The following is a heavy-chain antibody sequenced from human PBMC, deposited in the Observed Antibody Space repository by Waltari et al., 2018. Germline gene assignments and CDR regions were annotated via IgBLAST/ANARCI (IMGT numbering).Heavy chain of an antibody. CDR3: ARDRLEAITMTSG. V-gene: IGHV3-30*01. Sequence: QVQLVESGGGAVQPRRSLSLSCAASGSTSRRYAMHWSRQAPGKGLEWVAVISYDGSNKYYADSVKGRFTISRDNSKNTLYLQMNSLRAEDTAVYYCARDRLEAITMTSGWGQGTLVTVSS. D-gene: IGHD3-22*01. CDR2: ISYDGSNK. J-gene: IGHJ4*02. CDR1: GSTSRRYA.